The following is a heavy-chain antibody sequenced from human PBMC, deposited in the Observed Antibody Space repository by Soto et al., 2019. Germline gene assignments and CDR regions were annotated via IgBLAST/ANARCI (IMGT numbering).Heavy chain of an antibody. V-gene: IGHV1-46*01. D-gene: IGHD2-8*01. CDR1: GYTFTSYY. CDR3: AKGVIDRGANA. J-gene: IGHJ5*02. Sequence: ASVKVSCKASGYTFTSYYMHWVRQAPGQGLEWMGIINPSGGSTSYAQKFQGRVTMTRDTSTSTVYMELSSLRAEDTAIYHCAKGVIDRGANAWGQGTVVTVSP. CDR2: INPSGGST.